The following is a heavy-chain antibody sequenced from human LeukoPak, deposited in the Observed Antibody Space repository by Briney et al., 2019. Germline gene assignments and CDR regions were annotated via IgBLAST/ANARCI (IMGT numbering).Heavy chain of an antibody. Sequence: SGGSLRLSCAASGFIFNNYAMSWVRQAPGKGLEWVSAISGSGGSTYYADSVKGRFTISRDNPRNTLDLQMNSLRVEDTAVYYCAKAPRDSTTRYFDLWGRGTLVTVSS. D-gene: IGHD5/OR15-5a*01. CDR1: GFIFNNYA. CDR2: ISGSGGST. CDR3: AKAPRDSTTRYFDL. J-gene: IGHJ2*01. V-gene: IGHV3-23*01.